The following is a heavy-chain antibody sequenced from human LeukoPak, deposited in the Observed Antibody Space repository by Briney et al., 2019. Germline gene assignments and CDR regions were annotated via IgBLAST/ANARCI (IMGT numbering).Heavy chain of an antibody. V-gene: IGHV4-34*01. CDR1: GGSFSGYY. Sequence: SETLSLTCAVYGGSFSGYYWSWIRQPPGKGLEWIGEINHSGSTNYNPSLKSRVTISVDTSKNQFSLKLSSVTASDTAVYYCARPRRRRTAVKGPVAFDIWGQGTMVTVSS. D-gene: IGHD6-13*01. CDR3: ARPRRRRTAVKGPVAFDI. J-gene: IGHJ3*02. CDR2: INHSGST.